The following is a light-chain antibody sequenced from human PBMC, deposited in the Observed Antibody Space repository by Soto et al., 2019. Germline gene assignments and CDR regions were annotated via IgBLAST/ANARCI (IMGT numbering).Light chain of an antibody. V-gene: IGKV1-39*01. CDR2: AAS. CDR3: QQSYSTPQT. J-gene: IGKJ1*01. CDR1: QSISSY. Sequence: DIQMTQSPSSLSASVGDRVTITCRASQSISSYLNWYQQKPGKAPRLLIYAASSLQSGVPSRLSGSGSGTDFTLTISSLQPEDFATYYCQQSYSTPQTFGQGTKVDSK.